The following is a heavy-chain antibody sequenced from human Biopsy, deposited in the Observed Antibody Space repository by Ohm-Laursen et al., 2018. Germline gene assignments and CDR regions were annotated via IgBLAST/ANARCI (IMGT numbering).Heavy chain of an antibody. CDR3: ALAAAQTVTHFDY. V-gene: IGHV3-23*01. CDR1: GFTFSSYA. J-gene: IGHJ4*02. CDR2: ISGNSDII. D-gene: IGHD4-17*01. Sequence: SLRLSCTAPGFTFSSYAMNWFRQAPGKGLEWVSTISGNSDIIYDTDSVKGRFTISRDNSKNTLYLQMNSLRADDTAVYYCALAAAQTVTHFDYWGQGTLVTVSS.